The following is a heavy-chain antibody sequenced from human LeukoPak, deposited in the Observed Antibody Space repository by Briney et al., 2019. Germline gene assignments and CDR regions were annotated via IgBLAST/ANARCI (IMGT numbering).Heavy chain of an antibody. CDR1: GGSFSGYY. Sequence: SETLSLTCAVYGGSFSGYYWSWIRQPPGKGLEWIGEINHSGSTNYNPSLKSRVTISVDTSKNQFSLKLSSVTAADTAVYYCARGKNHYGSGSYYYYFDYWGQGTLVTVSS. D-gene: IGHD3-10*01. CDR3: ARGKNHYGSGSYYYYFDY. CDR2: INHSGST. V-gene: IGHV4-34*01. J-gene: IGHJ4*02.